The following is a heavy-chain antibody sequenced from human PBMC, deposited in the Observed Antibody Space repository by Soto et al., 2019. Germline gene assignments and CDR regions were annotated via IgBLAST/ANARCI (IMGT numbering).Heavy chain of an antibody. J-gene: IGHJ5*02. Sequence: SETLSLTCTVSGGSISSYYWSWIRQPPGKGLEWIGYIYYSGSTNYNPSLKSRVTISVDTSKNQFSLKLSSVTAADTAVYYCARAKVVTARPNWFDPWGQGTLVTVSS. V-gene: IGHV4-59*01. CDR3: ARAKVVTARPNWFDP. CDR2: IYYSGST. D-gene: IGHD2-21*02. CDR1: GGSISSYY.